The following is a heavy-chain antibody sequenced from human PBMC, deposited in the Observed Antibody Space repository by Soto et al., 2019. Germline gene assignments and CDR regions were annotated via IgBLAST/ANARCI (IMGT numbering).Heavy chain of an antibody. D-gene: IGHD6-6*01. CDR2: INAGNGNT. CDR1: GYTFTSYA. V-gene: IGHV1-3*01. Sequence: QVQLVQSGAEVKKPGASVKVSCKASGYTFTSYAMHWVRQAPGQRLEWMGWINAGNGNTKYSQKFQGRVTNTRDTSASTAYMELSSLRSEDTAVYYCARNGRSDWFDPWGQGTLVTVSS. CDR3: ARNGRSDWFDP. J-gene: IGHJ5*02.